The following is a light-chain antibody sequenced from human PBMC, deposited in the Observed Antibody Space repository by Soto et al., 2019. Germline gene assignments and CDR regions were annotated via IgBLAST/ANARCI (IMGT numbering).Light chain of an antibody. V-gene: IGKV3D-7*01. CDR2: GAS. CDR3: QQDYNLPFT. Sequence: ETVLTQSASTLSSSPGERATLSCRASQRGSSYLAWYQQKPGQSPRLLISGASTRATGIPARFSGSSYGTDFNLTISSLQAEDFAVYDGQQDYNLPFTFGQGTRLEIK. J-gene: IGKJ5*01. CDR1: QRGSSY.